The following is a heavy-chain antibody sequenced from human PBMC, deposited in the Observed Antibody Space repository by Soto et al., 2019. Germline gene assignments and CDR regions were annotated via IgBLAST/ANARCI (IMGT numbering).Heavy chain of an antibody. D-gene: IGHD3-22*01. Sequence: QVQLVQSGAEVKKPGSSVKVSCKTSGGTFSSYAISWVRQAPGQGLEWMGGIIPIFGTANYAQKFQGRVTITADESTSTAYMELSSLRSEDTAVYYCARAAYYDSSGYYRYYFDYWGQGTLVTVSS. CDR2: IIPIFGTA. CDR1: GGTFSSYA. V-gene: IGHV1-69*01. CDR3: ARAAYYDSSGYYRYYFDY. J-gene: IGHJ4*02.